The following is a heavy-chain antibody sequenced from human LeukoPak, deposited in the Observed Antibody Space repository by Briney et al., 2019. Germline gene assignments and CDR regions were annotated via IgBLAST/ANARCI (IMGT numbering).Heavy chain of an antibody. J-gene: IGHJ3*02. CDR3: ATDTQVDITGTPFDI. CDR2: IIPILGIA. V-gene: IGHV1-69*04. Sequence: SVKVSCKASGGTFSSYAISWVRQAPRQGLEWMGRIIPILGIANYAQKFQGRVTITADTSTDTAYMELSSLRSEDTAVYYCATDTQVDITGTPFDIWGQGTMVTVSS. D-gene: IGHD1-20*01. CDR1: GGTFSSYA.